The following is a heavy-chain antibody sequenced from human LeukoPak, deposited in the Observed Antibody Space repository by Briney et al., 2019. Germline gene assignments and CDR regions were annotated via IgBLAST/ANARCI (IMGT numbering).Heavy chain of an antibody. J-gene: IGHJ6*02. V-gene: IGHV3-30*04. Sequence: GGSLRLSCAASGFTFSSYAMHWVRQAPGKGLEWVAVISYDGSNKYYADYVKGRFTISRDNSKNTLYLQMNSLRAEDTAVYYCARDVGGQWLTQGYYYYGMDVWGQGTTVTVSS. CDR3: ARDVGGQWLTQGYYYYGMDV. CDR2: ISYDGSNK. D-gene: IGHD6-19*01. CDR1: GFTFSSYA.